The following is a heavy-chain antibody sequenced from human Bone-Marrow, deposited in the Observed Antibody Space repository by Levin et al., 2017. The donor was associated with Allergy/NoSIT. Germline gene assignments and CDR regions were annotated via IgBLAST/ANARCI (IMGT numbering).Heavy chain of an antibody. CDR2: ISSSGSDM. Sequence: GESLKISCTVSGFTFSIYSINWVRQAPGKGLEWVSSISSSGSDMYYVDSVRGRFTISRDNAKNSLTLQMNSLSAEDTAIYYCAKSPTLTGYYEWFDPWGQGTLVTVSS. D-gene: IGHD3-9*01. V-gene: IGHV3-21*01. J-gene: IGHJ5*02. CDR3: AKSPTLTGYYEWFDP. CDR1: GFTFSIYS.